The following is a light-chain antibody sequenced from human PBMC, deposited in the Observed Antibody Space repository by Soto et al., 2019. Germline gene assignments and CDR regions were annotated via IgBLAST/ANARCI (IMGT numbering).Light chain of an antibody. CDR2: AAS. CDR1: QSISSY. J-gene: IGKJ2*01. V-gene: IGKV1-39*01. CDR3: QQSYCTPRT. Sequence: DIQMTQSPSSLSASVGDRVTITCRASQSISSYLNWYQQKPGKAPKLLIYAASSLQSGVPSRFSGSGSGTDFTLTISSLQPEDFATDYCQQSYCTPRTFGQGTKLEIK.